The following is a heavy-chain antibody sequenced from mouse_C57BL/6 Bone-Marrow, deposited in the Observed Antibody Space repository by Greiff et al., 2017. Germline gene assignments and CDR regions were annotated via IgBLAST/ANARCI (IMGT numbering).Heavy chain of an antibody. Sequence: QVQLKESGAELARPGASVKMSCKASGYTFTSYTMHWVKQRPGQGLEWIGYINPSSGYTKYKQKFKDKATLTADKSASTAYMQLSSLTSEDSAVYYFARRPLYYDYAWFAYWCQGTLVTVSA. D-gene: IGHD2-4*01. J-gene: IGHJ3*01. CDR1: GYTFTSYT. V-gene: IGHV1-4*01. CDR2: INPSSGYT. CDR3: ARRPLYYDYAWFAY.